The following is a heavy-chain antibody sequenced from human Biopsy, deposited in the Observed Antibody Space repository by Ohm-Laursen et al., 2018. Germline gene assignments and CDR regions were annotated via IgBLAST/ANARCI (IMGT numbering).Heavy chain of an antibody. CDR2: IKRDGSQS. CDR3: TRDTTYYAGTTYYDALDV. J-gene: IGHJ3*01. Sequence: SLRLSCSASGFTFSTYWMTWVRQAPGKGLEWVANIKRDGSQSNHADSVKGRFTISRDNAKNSLYLQMNSLRAEDTAVYYYTRDTTYYAGTTYYDALDVWGQGTTVTVS. D-gene: IGHD2/OR15-2a*01. CDR1: GFTFSTYW. V-gene: IGHV3-7*01.